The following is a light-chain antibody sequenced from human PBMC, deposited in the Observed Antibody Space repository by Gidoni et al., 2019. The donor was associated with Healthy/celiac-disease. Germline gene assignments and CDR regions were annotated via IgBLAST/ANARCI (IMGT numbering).Light chain of an antibody. CDR3: AAWDDSLNGSV. J-gene: IGLJ2*01. CDR1: SSNIGNNA. V-gene: IGLV1-36*01. Sequence: QSVLTQPPPVSEAPRQRVTISCSGSSSNIGNNAVNWYQQLPGKAPKLLIYYDDLLPSGVSDRFSGSKSGTSASLAISGLQSEDEADYYCAAWDDSLNGSVFGGGTKLTVL. CDR2: YDD.